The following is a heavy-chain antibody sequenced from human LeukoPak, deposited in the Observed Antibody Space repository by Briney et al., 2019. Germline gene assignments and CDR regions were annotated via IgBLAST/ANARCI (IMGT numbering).Heavy chain of an antibody. J-gene: IGHJ3*01. CDR1: SSYD. CDR2: ISSSGSTI. V-gene: IGHV3-48*03. Sequence: SSYDSGSVRQARGKGLEWVSYISSSGSTIYYADSVNARFTISRHNANDSLYLQMNSLRAEDTAVYYCAREPDPYSSSLDWGQGTMVTVSS. D-gene: IGHD6-13*01. CDR3: AREPDPYSSSLD.